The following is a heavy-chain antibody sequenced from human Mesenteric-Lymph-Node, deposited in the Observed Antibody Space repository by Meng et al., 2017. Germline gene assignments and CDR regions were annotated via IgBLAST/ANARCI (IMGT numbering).Heavy chain of an antibody. D-gene: IGHD1-26*01. Sequence: ASMKVSCKASGYTFTSYGISWVRQAPGQGLEWMGWISAYNGNTKYAPKIKGRVTMTTDTSTSTAYMELRSLGSDDTAVYYCARDSEWEPSNPDYWGQGTLVTVSS. J-gene: IGHJ4*02. CDR1: GYTFTSYG. V-gene: IGHV1-18*01. CDR2: ISAYNGNT. CDR3: ARDSEWEPSNPDY.